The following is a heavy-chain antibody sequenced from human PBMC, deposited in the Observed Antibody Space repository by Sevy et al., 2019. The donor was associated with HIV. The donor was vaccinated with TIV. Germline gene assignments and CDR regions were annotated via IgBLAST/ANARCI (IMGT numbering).Heavy chain of an antibody. CDR2: ISYDGSNK. Sequence: GGSLRLSCAASGFTFSSYAMHWVRQAPGKGLEWVAVISYDGSNKYYADSVKGRFTISRDNSKNTLYLQMNSLRAEDTAVYYCAREGFCSSTSGYGDYSYYYGMDVWGQGTTVTVSS. V-gene: IGHV3-30*04. CDR1: GFTFSSYA. CDR3: AREGFCSSTSGYGDYSYYYGMDV. J-gene: IGHJ6*02. D-gene: IGHD2-2*01.